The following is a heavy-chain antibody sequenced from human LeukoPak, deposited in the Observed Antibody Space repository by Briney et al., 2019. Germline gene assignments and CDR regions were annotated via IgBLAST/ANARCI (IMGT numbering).Heavy chain of an antibody. Sequence: PSETLSLTCAVYGGSFSGYYWTWIRQPPGKGLEWIGEIKQSGSTNYNPSLKSRVTISVDTSKNQFSLNLISVTAADTAVYYCARGSVLTMVRGIIRSLDYWGQGTLATVS. CDR1: GGSFSGYY. J-gene: IGHJ4*02. V-gene: IGHV4-34*01. CDR2: IKQSGST. CDR3: ARGSVLTMVRGIIRSLDY. D-gene: IGHD3-10*01.